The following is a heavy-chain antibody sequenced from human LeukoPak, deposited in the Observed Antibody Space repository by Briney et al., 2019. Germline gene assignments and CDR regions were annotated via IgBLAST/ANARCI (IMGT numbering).Heavy chain of an antibody. D-gene: IGHD3-3*01. J-gene: IGHJ4*02. Sequence: GGSLRLSCAASGFTFTSYWMHWVRQAPGKGLVWVARMDGATSRTSYVDSVKGRFTISRDNSKNTLYLQMNSLRAEDTAVYYCAKVYRRFLEGPHFDYWGQGTLVTVSS. V-gene: IGHV3-74*01. CDR1: GFTFTSYW. CDR3: AKVYRRFLEGPHFDY. CDR2: MDGATSRT.